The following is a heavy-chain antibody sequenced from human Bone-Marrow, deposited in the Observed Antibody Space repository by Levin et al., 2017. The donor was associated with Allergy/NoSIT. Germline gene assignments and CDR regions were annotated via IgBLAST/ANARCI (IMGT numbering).Heavy chain of an antibody. D-gene: IGHD6-6*01. Sequence: HPGGSLRLSCAASGFTFSTYSMNWVRQAPGKGLEWVSYISSSSSSIYYADSLKGRFTISRDNAKNSLYLQMNSLRDEDTAVYYCAREYSSSSGKCLDFWGQGTLVTVSS. CDR2: ISSSSSSI. CDR3: AREYSSSSGKCLDF. CDR1: GFTFSTYS. J-gene: IGHJ4*02. V-gene: IGHV3-48*02.